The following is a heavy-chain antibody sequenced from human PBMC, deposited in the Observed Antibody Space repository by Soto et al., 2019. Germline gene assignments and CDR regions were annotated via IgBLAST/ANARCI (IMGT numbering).Heavy chain of an antibody. CDR2: IYHNGNT. J-gene: IGHJ4*02. CDR1: GGSINGNF. V-gene: IGHV4-59*01. CDR3: ARGGWSNDF. Sequence: SETLSLTCTVSGGSINGNFWSWIRQPPGKGLEWIGYIYHNGNTNYNPSLKSRVAMSVDTSKNQFSLTLVSVTAADTAVYYCARGGWSNDFWGQGTLVTVSS.